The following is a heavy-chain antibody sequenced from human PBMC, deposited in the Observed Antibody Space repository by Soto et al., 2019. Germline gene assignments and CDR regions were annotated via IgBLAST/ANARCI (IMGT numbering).Heavy chain of an antibody. CDR1: GYTFTSYG. D-gene: IGHD2-15*01. CDR3: GGGADSIRYCCGGSCYSDYYYYMDV. J-gene: IGHJ6*03. V-gene: IGHV1-18*01. CDR2: TSAYNGNT. Sequence: ASVKVSCTASGYTFTSYGISWVRQAPGQGLEWMGWTSAYNGNTNYAQKLQGRVTMTTDTSTSTAYMELRSLRSDERAVYYCGGGADSIRYCCGGSCYSDYYYYMDVWGKGTTVTVSS.